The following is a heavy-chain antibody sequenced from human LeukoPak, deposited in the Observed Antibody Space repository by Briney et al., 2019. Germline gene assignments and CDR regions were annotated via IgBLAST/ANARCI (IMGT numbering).Heavy chain of an antibody. CDR3: AREAAAGYGMDV. CDR2: ISYDGSNK. Sequence: PGRSLRLSCAASGFTSSSYGMHWVRQAPGKGLEWVAVISYDGSNKYYADSVKGRFTISRDNSKNTLYLQMNSLRAEDTAVYCCAREAAAGYGMDVWGQGTTVTVSS. D-gene: IGHD6-13*01. J-gene: IGHJ6*02. V-gene: IGHV3-30*03. CDR1: GFTSSSYG.